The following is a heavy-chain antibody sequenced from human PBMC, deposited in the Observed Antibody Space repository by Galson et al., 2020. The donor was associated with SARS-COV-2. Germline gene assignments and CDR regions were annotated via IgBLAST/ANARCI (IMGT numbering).Heavy chain of an antibody. D-gene: IGHD3-22*01. CDR3: AKDPPGVLLLGHWYFDL. CDR2: ISGSGGST. J-gene: IGHJ2*01. V-gene: IGHV3-23*01. CDR1: GFTFSSYA. Sequence: GESLKISCAASGFTFSSYAMSWVRQAPGKGLEWVSAISGSGGSTYYADSVKGRFTISRDNSKNTLYLQMNSLRAEDTAVYYCAKDPPGVLLLGHWYFDLWGRGTLVTVSS.